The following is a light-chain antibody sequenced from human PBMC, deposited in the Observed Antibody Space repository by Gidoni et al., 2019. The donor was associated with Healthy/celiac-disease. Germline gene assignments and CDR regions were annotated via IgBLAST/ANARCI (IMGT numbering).Light chain of an antibody. J-gene: IGKJ1*01. V-gene: IGKV3-15*01. CDR1: QSVSSN. CDR2: GAS. CDR3: QRYNNWRT. Sequence: ELVMTQPPATSAALPGERATPSRRASQSVSSNLAWYQQKPGQAPRLLIYGASTRATGIPARFSGSGSGTEFTLTISSLQSEDFAVYYCQRYNNWRTFGQGTKVEIK.